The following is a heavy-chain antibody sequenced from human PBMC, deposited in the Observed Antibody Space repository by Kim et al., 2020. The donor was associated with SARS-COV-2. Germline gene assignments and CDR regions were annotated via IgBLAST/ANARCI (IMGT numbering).Heavy chain of an antibody. D-gene: IGHD5-18*01. CDR1: GFTFGNYA. V-gene: IGHV3-23*01. CDR2: VDSGTGT. Sequence: GGSLRLSCAASGFTFGNYAMAWVRQAPGKGLEWVSTVDSGTGTYYADSVKGRFTISRDNPKSALLLQMNSLRDEDTAIYYCARARIQHWPKPFDYWGPGTLVTVSS. J-gene: IGHJ4*02. CDR3: ARARIQHWPKPFDY.